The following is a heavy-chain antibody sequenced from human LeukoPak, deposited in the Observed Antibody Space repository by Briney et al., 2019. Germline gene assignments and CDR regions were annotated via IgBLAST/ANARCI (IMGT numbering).Heavy chain of an antibody. CDR3: ARDGWALLFGSFYDY. J-gene: IGHJ4*02. Sequence: LPGGSLRLSCAASGFTFDDYAMHWVRQAPGKGLEWVSGISWNSGSIGYADSVKGRFTISRDNAKNSLYLQMNSLRAEDTAVYYCARDGWALLFGSFYDYWGQGTLVTVSS. V-gene: IGHV3-9*01. CDR2: ISWNSGSI. D-gene: IGHD1-26*01. CDR1: GFTFDDYA.